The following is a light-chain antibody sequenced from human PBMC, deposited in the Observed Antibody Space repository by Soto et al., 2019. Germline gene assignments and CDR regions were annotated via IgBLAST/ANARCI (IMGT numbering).Light chain of an antibody. V-gene: IGLV2-23*01. CDR2: EGT. CDR3: CSYAGGRTYL. CDR1: SSDVGAYNY. J-gene: IGLJ1*01. Sequence: QSVLAQPASVSGSPGQTITISCTGTSSDVGAYNYVSWYQQHPGKAPKLMIFEGTKRPSGVSDRFSGSKSGNTASLTISGLQTEDEADYYCCSYAGGRTYLFGTGTKVTVL.